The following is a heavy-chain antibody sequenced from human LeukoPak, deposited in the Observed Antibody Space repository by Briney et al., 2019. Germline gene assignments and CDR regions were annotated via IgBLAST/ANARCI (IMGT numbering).Heavy chain of an antibody. Sequence: SETLSLTCAVSGGSFSGYYWSWIRQPPGKGLEWIGEINHSGSTNYNPSLKSRVTISVDTSKNQFSLKLSSVTAADTAVYYCARGTSYDFWSGYSGPVDYWGQGTLVTVSS. CDR3: ARGTSYDFWSGYSGPVDY. D-gene: IGHD3-3*01. CDR1: GGSFSGYY. V-gene: IGHV4-34*01. J-gene: IGHJ4*02. CDR2: INHSGST.